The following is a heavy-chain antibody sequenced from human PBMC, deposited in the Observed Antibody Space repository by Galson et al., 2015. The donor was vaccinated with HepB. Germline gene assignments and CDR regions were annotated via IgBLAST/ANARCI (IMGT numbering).Heavy chain of an antibody. CDR3: ARDRHPRRYFDWLLPRLPFDY. Sequence: QSGAEVKKPGASVKVSCKASGYTFTSYGISWVRQAPGQGLEWMGWISAYNGNTNYAQKLQGRVTMTTDTSTSTAYMELRSLRSDDTAVYYCARDRHPRRYFDWLLPRLPFDYWGQGTLVTVSS. D-gene: IGHD3-9*01. V-gene: IGHV1-18*04. CDR1: GYTFTSYG. CDR2: ISAYNGNT. J-gene: IGHJ4*02.